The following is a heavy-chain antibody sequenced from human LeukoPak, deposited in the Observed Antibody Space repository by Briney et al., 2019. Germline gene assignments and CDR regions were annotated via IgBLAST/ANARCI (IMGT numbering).Heavy chain of an antibody. CDR2: IYYSGST. J-gene: IGHJ4*02. CDR1: GGSVSSSSYY. Sequence: PSETLSLTCTVSGGSVSSSSYYWGWIRQPPGKGLEWIGSIYYSGSTYYNPSLKSRVTISVDTSKNQFSLKLSSVTAADTAVYYCARHVRDGYGEYYFDYWGQGTLVTVSS. D-gene: IGHD5-24*01. V-gene: IGHV4-39*01. CDR3: ARHVRDGYGEYYFDY.